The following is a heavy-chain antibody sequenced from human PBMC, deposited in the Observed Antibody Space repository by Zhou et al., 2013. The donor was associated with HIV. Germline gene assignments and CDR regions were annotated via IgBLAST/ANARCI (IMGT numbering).Heavy chain of an antibody. Sequence: QVQLVQSGAEVKKPGASVKVSCKASGYTFTSYDINWVRQATGQGLEWMGWMNPNSGNTGYAQKFQGRVTMTRNTSISTAYMELSSLRSEDTAVYYCARDLTGYYYDSSGAYYYGMDVWGQGTTVTVSS. V-gene: IGHV1-8*01. D-gene: IGHD3-22*01. J-gene: IGHJ6*02. CDR1: GYTFTSYD. CDR2: MNPNSGNT. CDR3: ARDLTGYYYDSSGAYYYGMDV.